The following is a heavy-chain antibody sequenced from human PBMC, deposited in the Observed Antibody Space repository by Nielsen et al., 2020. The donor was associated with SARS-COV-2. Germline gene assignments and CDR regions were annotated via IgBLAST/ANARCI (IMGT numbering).Heavy chain of an antibody. CDR3: AKDWGYCSSTSCDHFDY. V-gene: IGHV3-30*18. CDR2: ISYDGSNK. J-gene: IGHJ4*02. Sequence: GESLKISCAASGFTFSSYGMHWVRQAPGKGLEWVAVISYDGSNKYYADSVKGRFTISRDNSKNTLYLQMNSLRAEDTAVYYCAKDWGYCSSTSCDHFDYWGQGTLVTVSS. CDR1: GFTFSSYG. D-gene: IGHD2-2*01.